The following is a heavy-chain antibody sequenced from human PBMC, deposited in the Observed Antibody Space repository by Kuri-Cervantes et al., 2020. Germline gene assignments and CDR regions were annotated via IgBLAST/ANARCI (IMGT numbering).Heavy chain of an antibody. V-gene: IGHV3-23*01. CDR3: ANHHDVPY. D-gene: IGHD1-1*01. CDR1: GFTFSTYA. Sequence: ETLSLTCAASGFTFSTYAMDWVRQTPGKGLEWVSAISGDGVSAYSVYADSVKGRFTISRDNSKSTLYLQMNSLRTEDTAIYYCANHHDVPYWGQGALVTVSS. J-gene: IGHJ4*02. CDR2: ISGDGVSA.